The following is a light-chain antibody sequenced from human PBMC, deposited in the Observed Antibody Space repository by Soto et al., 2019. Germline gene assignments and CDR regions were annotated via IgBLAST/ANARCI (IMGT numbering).Light chain of an antibody. V-gene: IGKV1-39*01. CDR3: QQSYSTPPYT. Sequence: DIQMTQSPSSLSASVGDRVTITCRATQSISTYLNWYQQKPGKAPKLLIYGASSLQSGVPSRFGGSGSGTDFTLTISSLQTEDFATYYCQQSYSTPPYTFGQGTKVDIK. J-gene: IGKJ2*01. CDR1: QSISTY. CDR2: GAS.